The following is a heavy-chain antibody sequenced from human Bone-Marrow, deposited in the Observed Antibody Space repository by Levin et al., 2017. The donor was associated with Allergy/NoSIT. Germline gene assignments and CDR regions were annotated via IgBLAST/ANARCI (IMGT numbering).Heavy chain of an antibody. CDR1: GFTFGHYG. CDR2: ISSKTYGGTT. J-gene: IGHJ6*02. V-gene: IGHV3-49*05. CDR3: TRHFLNGYTNIYGMDV. Sequence: KPGGSLRLSCTASGFTFGHYGMSWFRQAPGKGLEWLSFISSKTYGGTTEYAASVKGRFNISRDDSKSIAYLQMNSLKTEDTAVYYCTRHFLNGYTNIYGMDVWGQGTTVTVSS. D-gene: IGHD3-3*02.